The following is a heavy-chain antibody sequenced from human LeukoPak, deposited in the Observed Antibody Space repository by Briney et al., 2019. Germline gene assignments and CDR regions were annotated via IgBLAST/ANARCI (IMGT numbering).Heavy chain of an antibody. Sequence: ASVKVSCKASGYTFTGYYMHWVRQAPGQGLEWMGWINPNSGGTNYAQKFQGRVTITADKSTSTAYMELSSLRSEDTAVCYCARVDSYGSRGVDDWGQGTLVTVSS. D-gene: IGHD5-18*01. CDR2: INPNSGGT. V-gene: IGHV1-2*02. CDR1: GYTFTGYY. CDR3: ARVDSYGSRGVDD. J-gene: IGHJ4*01.